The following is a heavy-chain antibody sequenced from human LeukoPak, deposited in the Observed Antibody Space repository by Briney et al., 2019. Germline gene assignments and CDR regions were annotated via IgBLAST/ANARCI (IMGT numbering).Heavy chain of an antibody. CDR1: GYSISSSYY. Sequence: SETLSLTCTVSGYSISSSYYWGWIRQPPGKGLEWIGSIFHSGTYYNPSLKSRVTMSIDTSKNQFSLKLTSVTAADTAVYYCARAGLVTRGLRHIDYWGQGTLVTVSS. CDR2: IFHSGT. V-gene: IGHV4-38-2*02. CDR3: ARAGLVTRGLRHIDY. D-gene: IGHD2-21*02. J-gene: IGHJ4*02.